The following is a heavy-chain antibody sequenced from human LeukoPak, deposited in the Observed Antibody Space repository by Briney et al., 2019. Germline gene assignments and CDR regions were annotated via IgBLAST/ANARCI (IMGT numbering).Heavy chain of an antibody. V-gene: IGHV3-11*01. Sequence: GGSLRLSCAASGFTFSDYYMSWIRQAPGKGLEWVSYISSSGSTIYYADSVKGRFTISRDNAKNTLYLQVNSLRAEDTAVYYCARGWELLRAAFDIWGQGTMVTVSS. CDR3: ARGWELLRAAFDI. D-gene: IGHD1-26*01. J-gene: IGHJ3*02. CDR1: GFTFSDYY. CDR2: ISSSGSTI.